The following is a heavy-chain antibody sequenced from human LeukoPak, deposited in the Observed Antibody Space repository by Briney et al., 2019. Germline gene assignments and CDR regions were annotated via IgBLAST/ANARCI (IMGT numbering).Heavy chain of an antibody. D-gene: IGHD3-10*01. Sequence: GGSLRLSCTASGLTVSSIYMSWVRQAPGKGLQWVSVIYTGGYTFYADSVKGRFTISRDNSKSTLYPQMNSLRAEDTAVYYCASPGGGDYYNSWGQGTLVTVSS. J-gene: IGHJ4*02. CDR2: IYTGGYT. CDR3: ASPGGGDYYNS. CDR1: GLTVSSIY. V-gene: IGHV3-53*01.